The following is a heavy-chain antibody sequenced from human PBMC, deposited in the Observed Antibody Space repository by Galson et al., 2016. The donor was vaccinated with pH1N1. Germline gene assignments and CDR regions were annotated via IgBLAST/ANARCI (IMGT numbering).Heavy chain of an antibody. D-gene: IGHD3-22*01. Sequence: SLRLSCAASGFTFSSFGIHWVRQAPGKGLEWVSSVSATGLSRYYADSVKGRFTISRDNSKNTVSLNVSSLRVEDTALYYCAKDQSTKIIFQGTFDNWGRGTLVTVS. V-gene: IGHV3-23*01. CDR2: VSATGLSR. CDR1: GFTFSSFG. CDR3: AKDQSTKIIFQGTFDN. J-gene: IGHJ4*01.